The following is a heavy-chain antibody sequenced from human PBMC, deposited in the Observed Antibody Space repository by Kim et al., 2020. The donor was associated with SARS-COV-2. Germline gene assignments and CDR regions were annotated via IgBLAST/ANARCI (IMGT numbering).Heavy chain of an antibody. V-gene: IGHV3-30*18. CDR3: AKEYCSGGSCYSGNDY. J-gene: IGHJ4*02. CDR1: GFTFSSYG. Sequence: GGSLRLSCEASGFTFSSYGMHWVRQAPGKGLEWVAVISYDGSNKYYADSVKGRFTISRDNSKNTLYLQMNSLRAEDTAVYYCAKEYCSGGSCYSGNDYWGQGTLVTVSS. D-gene: IGHD2-15*01. CDR2: ISYDGSNK.